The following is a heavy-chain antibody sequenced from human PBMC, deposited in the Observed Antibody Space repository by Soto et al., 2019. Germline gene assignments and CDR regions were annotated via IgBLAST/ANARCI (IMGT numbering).Heavy chain of an antibody. Sequence: PSETLSLTCTVSGGSISSYYWSWIRQPPGKGLEWIGYIYYSGSTNYNPSLKSRVTISIDTSKNQFSLKLSSVTAADTAVYYCAPLRAVAGAGPNFVPWGQGTLVTASS. J-gene: IGHJ5*02. CDR2: IYYSGST. CDR1: GGSISSYY. V-gene: IGHV4-59*08. CDR3: APLRAVAGAGPNFVP. D-gene: IGHD6-19*01.